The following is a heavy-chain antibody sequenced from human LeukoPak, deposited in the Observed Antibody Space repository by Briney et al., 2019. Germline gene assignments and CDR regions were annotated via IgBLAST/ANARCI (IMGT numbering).Heavy chain of an antibody. CDR1: GYSFTTFW. D-gene: IGHD2-15*01. CDR3: ARRSCSGGWCYLDY. Sequence: GGSLKISCKGSGYSFTTFWISWVGQMPGKGLEWMGRIDPSDSYTNYSPSFQGHVTISADKSISTAYLQWSSLKASDSAMYYCARRSCSGGWCYLDYWGQGTLVTVSS. CDR2: IDPSDSYT. J-gene: IGHJ4*02. V-gene: IGHV5-10-1*01.